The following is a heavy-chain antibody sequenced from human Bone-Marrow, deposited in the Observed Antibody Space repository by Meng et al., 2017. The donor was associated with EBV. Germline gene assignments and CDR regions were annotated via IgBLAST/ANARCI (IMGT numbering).Heavy chain of an antibody. CDR1: GDSISSFYY. CDR2: VHYTGST. D-gene: IGHD6-19*01. Sequence: LQLGGPRPGHVKPSETLSLTCTGFGDSISSFYYWGWLRQPPGRGLEWIGSVHYTGSTYYSPSLKSRVTVSVDTSKNQFSLRLTSVTAADTAVYYCARPFPSWQSPRLDPFGAWGQGTLVTVSS. CDR3: ARPFPSWQSPRLDPFGA. V-gene: IGHV4-39*01. J-gene: IGHJ5*02.